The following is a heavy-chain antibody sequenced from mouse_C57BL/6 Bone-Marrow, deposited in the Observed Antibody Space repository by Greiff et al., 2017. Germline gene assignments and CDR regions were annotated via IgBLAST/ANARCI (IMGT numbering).Heavy chain of an antibody. CDR3: ERRGRRGYFDV. D-gene: IGHD1-1*01. Sequence: EVKLMESGGDLVKPGGSLKLSCAASGFTFSSYGMSWVRQTPDKRLEWVATISSGGSYTYYPASVQGRFTISRDKAKNTLYLQMSSLKSEDTAMNDGERRGRRGYFDVWGTGTTVTVSS. V-gene: IGHV5-6*02. J-gene: IGHJ1*03. CDR2: ISSGGSYT. CDR1: GFTFSSYG.